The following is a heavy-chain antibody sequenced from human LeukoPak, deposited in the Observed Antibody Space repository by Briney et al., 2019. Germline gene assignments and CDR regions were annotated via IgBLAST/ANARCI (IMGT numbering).Heavy chain of an antibody. CDR1: GFTFSSYW. CDR3: ARDQGQTTYYDFWSGYFHGNDY. D-gene: IGHD3-3*01. CDR2: IKQDGSEK. J-gene: IGHJ4*02. V-gene: IGHV3-7*01. Sequence: GGSLRLSCAASGFTFSSYWMSWVRQAPGKGLEWVGNIKQDGSEKYYVDTVKGRSTISRANTKNSLYLQMNRLRAEHTAVYYCARDQGQTTYYDFWSGYFHGNDYWAREPWSPSPQ.